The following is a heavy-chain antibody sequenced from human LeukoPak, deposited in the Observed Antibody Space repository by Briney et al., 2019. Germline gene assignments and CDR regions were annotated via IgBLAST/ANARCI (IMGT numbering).Heavy chain of an antibody. V-gene: IGHV3-74*01. J-gene: IGHJ4*02. CDR2: INSDGSST. D-gene: IGHD7-27*01. Sequence: GGSLRLSCAASGFTFSSFWMHWVRQAPGEGLVWVSRINSDGSSTNYADSVKGRFTISRDNAKNSLYLHMNSLRVEDTAVYYCARDAQTGDIDYWGQGTLATVSS. CDR1: GFTFSSFW. CDR3: ARDAQTGDIDY.